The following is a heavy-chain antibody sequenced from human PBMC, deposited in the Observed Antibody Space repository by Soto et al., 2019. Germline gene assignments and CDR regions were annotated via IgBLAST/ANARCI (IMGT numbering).Heavy chain of an antibody. CDR2: ISPDGSNG. D-gene: IGHD3-22*01. CDR3: AKGLYYYDSSGYRLFDY. V-gene: IGHV3-30*18. J-gene: IGHJ4*02. CDR1: GFTFSVYG. Sequence: PGGSLRLSCEASGFTFSVYGMHWVRQAPGKWLEWVAAISPDGSNGHYADSVKGRFTISRDNSKNTVSLQMSRLRGEDTAVYYCAKGLYYYDSSGYRLFDYWGQGTLVTVSS.